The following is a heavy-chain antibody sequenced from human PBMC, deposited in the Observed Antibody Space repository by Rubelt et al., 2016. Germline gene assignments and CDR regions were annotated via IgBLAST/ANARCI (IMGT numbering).Heavy chain of an antibody. CDR3: ARDHSGSYFDY. D-gene: IGHD1-26*01. Sequence: VQLVESGGGVVQPGRSLRLSCAASGFTVSSSYMSWVRQAPGKGLEWVTVIYSGGSTYYADSVEGRFTISRDNSKNTLYLQMNSLRAEDTAVYYCARDHSGSYFDYWGQGTLVTVSS. V-gene: IGHV3-66*01. J-gene: IGHJ4*02. CDR1: GFTVSSSY. CDR2: IYSGGST.